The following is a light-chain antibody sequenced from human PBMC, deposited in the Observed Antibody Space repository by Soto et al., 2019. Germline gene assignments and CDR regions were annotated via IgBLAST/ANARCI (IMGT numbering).Light chain of an antibody. CDR1: SSDVGGYNY. CDR3: SSYTSSSTPYV. V-gene: IGLV2-14*01. CDR2: DVS. J-gene: IGLJ1*01. Sequence: QSALTQPASVSGSPGQSITISCTGTSSDVGGYNYVSWYQQHPGKAPKLMIYDVSNRPSGVSNRFSGSKSGNTASLTISGLQAEVEADYSCSSYTSSSTPYVFGTGTKVKVL.